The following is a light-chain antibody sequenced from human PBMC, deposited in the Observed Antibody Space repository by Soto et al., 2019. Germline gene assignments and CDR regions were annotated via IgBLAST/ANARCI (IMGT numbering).Light chain of an antibody. J-gene: IGKJ1*01. Sequence: GGRDTFTCRASQSISSWSAWYQRKPGKAPKPIIYDDSNLKSGVPSRFSGSGSGTEFTLTISSLQPDDFGTYYCKHYSDSSWTVGQGTMLDIK. CDR2: DDS. CDR3: KHYSDSSWT. CDR1: QSISSW. V-gene: IGKV1-5*01.